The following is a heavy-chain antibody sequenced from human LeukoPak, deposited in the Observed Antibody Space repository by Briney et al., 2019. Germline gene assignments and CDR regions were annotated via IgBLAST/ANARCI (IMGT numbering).Heavy chain of an antibody. CDR3: ARDKVGTKWSFDI. D-gene: IGHD2-21*02. J-gene: IGHJ3*02. CDR2: IYYSGST. CDR1: GGSISSGDYY. Sequence: SETLSLTCTVSGGSISSGDYYWSWIRQPPGKGLEWIGYIYYSGSTYYNPSLKSRVTISVDTSKNQSSLKLSSVTAADTAVYYCARDKVGTKWSFDIWGQGTMVTVSS. V-gene: IGHV4-30-4*08.